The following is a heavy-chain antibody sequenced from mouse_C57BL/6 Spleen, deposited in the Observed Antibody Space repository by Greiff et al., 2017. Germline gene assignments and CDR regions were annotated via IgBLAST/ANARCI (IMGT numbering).Heavy chain of an antibody. CDR1: GYTFTDYY. D-gene: IGHD1-1*01. J-gene: IGHJ1*03. CDR2: IYPGSGNT. CDR3: ARRSHYYCSSFWYFDV. V-gene: IGHV1-76*01. Sequence: QVQLQQSGAELVRPGASVKLSCKASGYTFTDYYINWVKQRPGQGLEWIARIYPGSGNTYNNEKFKGKATLTAEKSSSTAYMQLSSLTSEDSAVYFGARRSHYYCSSFWYFDVWGTGTTVTVSS.